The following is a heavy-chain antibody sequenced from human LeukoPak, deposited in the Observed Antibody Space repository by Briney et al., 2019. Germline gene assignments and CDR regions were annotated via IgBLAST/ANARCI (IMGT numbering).Heavy chain of an antibody. CDR1: GFTFTRHA. Sequence: PGGSLRLSCAASGFTFTRHAMSWVRQAPGKGLEWVSSISRDAEDTYYADSVKGRFAISRDNARNTVFLQMNSLRAEDTAVYFCARRVVPNNLHFAFWGRGTLVSV. J-gene: IGHJ4*02. D-gene: IGHD3-3*01. CDR2: ISRDAEDT. V-gene: IGHV3-23*01. CDR3: ARRVVPNNLHFAF.